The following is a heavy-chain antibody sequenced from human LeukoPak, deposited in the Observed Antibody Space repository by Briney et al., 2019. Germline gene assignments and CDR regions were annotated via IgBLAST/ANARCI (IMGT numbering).Heavy chain of an antibody. V-gene: IGHV3-15*01. Sequence: GGSLRLSLAPSGFTFTNALRSGVGQAPGKGGEGVGRIKSKTDGGTTDEDATEKGRFTISRDYSKNTQYLKMNSLKTDDTAVYYCTTDSWANYYDSSGYEDYWGQGTLVTVSS. J-gene: IGHJ4*02. CDR3: TTDSWANYYDSSGYEDY. CDR1: GFTFTNAL. D-gene: IGHD3-22*01. CDR2: IKSKTDGGTT.